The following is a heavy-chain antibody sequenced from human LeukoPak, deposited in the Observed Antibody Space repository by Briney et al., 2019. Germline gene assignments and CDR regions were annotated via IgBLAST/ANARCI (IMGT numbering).Heavy chain of an antibody. Sequence: GGSLRLSYAASGFTFSSYTMNWVRQPPGKGLEWVSNIGTSSTTIYYADSVKGRFTISRDNAKNSLYLQMNSLRADDTAVYYCARFAAGGSYYYYMDVWGKGTTVTASS. V-gene: IGHV3-48*01. J-gene: IGHJ6*03. CDR1: GFTFSSYT. CDR2: IGTSSTTI. CDR3: ARFAAGGSYYYYMDV. D-gene: IGHD6-25*01.